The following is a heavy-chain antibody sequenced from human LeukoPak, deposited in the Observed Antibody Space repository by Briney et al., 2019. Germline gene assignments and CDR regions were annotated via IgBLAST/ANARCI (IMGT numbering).Heavy chain of an antibody. Sequence: ASVKVSCKASGYTFTSYDINWVRQATGQGLEWMGWMNPNSGNTGYAQKFQGRVTMTRNTSISTAYMELSSLRSEDTAVYYCARRPDDFWSGEMDVWGKGTTVTASS. J-gene: IGHJ6*04. D-gene: IGHD3-3*01. V-gene: IGHV1-8*01. CDR3: ARRPDDFWSGEMDV. CDR1: GYTFTSYD. CDR2: MNPNSGNT.